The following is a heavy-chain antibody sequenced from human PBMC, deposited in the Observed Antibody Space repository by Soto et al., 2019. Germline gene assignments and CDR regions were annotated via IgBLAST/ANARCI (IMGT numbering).Heavy chain of an antibody. CDR2: ITWNGGNT. D-gene: IGHD3-3*01. CDR1: GFRFDDYN. Sequence: GGSLRLSCAASGFRFDDYNIHWVRQAPGKGLEWVSLITWNGGNTYYADPVKGRFTISRDGTTESVSLQMTSLKREDTGLYYCARETLSFGSALDVWGQGTMVTVSS. CDR3: ARETLSFGSALDV. J-gene: IGHJ6*02. V-gene: IGHV3-43*01.